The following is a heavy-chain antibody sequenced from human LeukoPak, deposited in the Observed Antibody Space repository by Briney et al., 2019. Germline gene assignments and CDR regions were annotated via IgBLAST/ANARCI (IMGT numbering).Heavy chain of an antibody. CDR1: GFTFSSYS. Sequence: PGGSLRLSCAASGFTFSSYSMNWVRQAPGKGLEWVSSISSSSSYIYYADSVKGRFTISRDNAKNSLYLQMNSLRAEDTAVYYCAREGGDYDSPSDYWGQGTLVTVSS. CDR2: ISSSSSYI. D-gene: IGHD3-22*01. CDR3: AREGGDYDSPSDY. J-gene: IGHJ4*02. V-gene: IGHV3-21*01.